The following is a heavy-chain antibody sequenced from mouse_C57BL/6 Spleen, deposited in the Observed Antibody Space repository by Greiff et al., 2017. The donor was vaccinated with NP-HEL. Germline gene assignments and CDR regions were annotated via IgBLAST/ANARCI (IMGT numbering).Heavy chain of an antibody. CDR3: ARPPYYYGSSYDYFDY. CDR1: GYTFTGYW. CDR2: ILPGSGST. Sequence: VQLQQSGAELMKPGASVKLSCKATGYTFTGYWIEWVKQRPGHGLEWIGEILPGSGSTNYNEKFKGKATFTADTSSNTAYMQLSSLTTEDSAIYYCARPPYYYGSSYDYFDYWGKGTTLTVSS. V-gene: IGHV1-9*01. D-gene: IGHD1-1*01. J-gene: IGHJ2*01.